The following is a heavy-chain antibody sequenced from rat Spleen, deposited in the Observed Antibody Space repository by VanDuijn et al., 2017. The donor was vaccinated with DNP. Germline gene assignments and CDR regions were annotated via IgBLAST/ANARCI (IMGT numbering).Heavy chain of an antibody. V-gene: IGHV5-25*01. J-gene: IGHJ2*01. CDR1: GFTFSNYG. CDR2: ISYDGGST. CDR3: ARPASPYYFDY. D-gene: IGHD3-8*01. Sequence: EVQLVESGGGLVQPGRSMKLSCAASGFTFSNYGMAWVRQAQKKGLEWVAYISYDGGSTYYRDSVKGRFTISRDNAKSTLYLQMDSLRSEDTATYYCARPASPYYFDYWAKESWSQSPQ.